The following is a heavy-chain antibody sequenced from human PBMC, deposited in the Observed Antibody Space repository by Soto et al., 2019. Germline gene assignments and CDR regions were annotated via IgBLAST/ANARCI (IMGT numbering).Heavy chain of an antibody. D-gene: IGHD3-10*01. Sequence: GSLKLCCAAAGVTFSNYTMHWVRQAPGKGLEWVALISYDEIDKYFADAVKGRFTISRDNSKNTLYLQMDSLRAEDTAVYYCAGRSGSSDYWGRGTLVTVSS. V-gene: IGHV3-30*04. CDR3: AGRSGSSDY. CDR2: ISYDEIDK. CDR1: GVTFSNYT. J-gene: IGHJ4*02.